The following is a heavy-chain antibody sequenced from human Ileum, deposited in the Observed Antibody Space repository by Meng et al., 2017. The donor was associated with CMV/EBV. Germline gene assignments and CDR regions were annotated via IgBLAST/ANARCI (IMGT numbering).Heavy chain of an antibody. CDR1: GGSISSSSYY. D-gene: IGHD2-15*01. Sequence: SETLSLTCTVSGGSISSSSYYWGWIRQPPGKGLEWIASIYYSGSTYYNPSLESRVTIPVDTSKNQFSLQLRSLRSDDTAVYYCARIYSWGYSAIEFWGQGTQVTVSS. J-gene: IGHJ4*02. V-gene: IGHV4-39*01. CDR2: IYYSGST. CDR3: ARIYSWGYSAIEF.